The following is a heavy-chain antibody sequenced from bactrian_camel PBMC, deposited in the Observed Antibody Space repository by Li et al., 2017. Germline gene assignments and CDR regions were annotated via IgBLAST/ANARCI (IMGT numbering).Heavy chain of an antibody. V-gene: IGHV3S26*01. D-gene: IGHD3*01. Sequence: QVQLVESGGGSALAGGSVRLSCAASGYTLNTYSWFRQAPGQEREGVATIDSDGSTKSYADSVKGRFTISKDNAKNTLYLQMNSLKPEDTAIYYCAAHLSPYCAIGRSPSP. CDR1: GYTLNTY. CDR2: IDSDGSTK. J-gene: IGHJ4*01.